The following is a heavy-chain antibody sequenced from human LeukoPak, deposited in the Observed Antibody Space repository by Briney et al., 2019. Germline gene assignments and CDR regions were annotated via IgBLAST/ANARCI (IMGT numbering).Heavy chain of an antibody. J-gene: IGHJ4*02. Sequence: KPGESLRISCKASGYSFTSYWIDWVLQVPGKGLEWMGIIYPGDSDTRYNPSFQGQVTISVDKSIATAYLQWSSLKASDTAIYYCARSTGYAFSYIDFWAQGTLVTVSS. D-gene: IGHD1-1*01. CDR2: IYPGDSDT. V-gene: IGHV5-51*01. CDR3: ARSTGYAFSYIDF. CDR1: GYSFTSYW.